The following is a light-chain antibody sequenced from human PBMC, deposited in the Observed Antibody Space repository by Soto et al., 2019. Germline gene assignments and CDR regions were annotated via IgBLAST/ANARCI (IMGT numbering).Light chain of an antibody. V-gene: IGKV3-20*01. Sequence: EIVLTPSPGTLSFSPGERATLSCRASQSVSSSYLAWYQQKPRQAPRPLIYGASSRATGIPDRFSGSGSGTDFTLTISRRETEDFAVYYCQQYGSSPSTFGQGTKLEI. CDR3: QQYGSSPST. CDR2: GAS. J-gene: IGKJ2*01. CDR1: QSVSSSY.